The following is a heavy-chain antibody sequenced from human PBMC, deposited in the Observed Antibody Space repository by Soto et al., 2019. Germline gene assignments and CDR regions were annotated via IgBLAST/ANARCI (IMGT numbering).Heavy chain of an antibody. Sequence: TLSLRCSVSGGSIKGGDDHWSWIREAPGKGLEWIGSINYNGAASYNPSLETRLTISVDAAKNQFSLKVRSITAADTAVYYCRGSIAAPRYYYYYGMDVWGQGTTVTVSS. J-gene: IGHJ6*02. CDR1: GGSIKGGDDH. CDR2: INYNGAA. V-gene: IGHV4-30-4*01. D-gene: IGHD6-6*01. CDR3: RGSIAAPRYYYYYGMDV.